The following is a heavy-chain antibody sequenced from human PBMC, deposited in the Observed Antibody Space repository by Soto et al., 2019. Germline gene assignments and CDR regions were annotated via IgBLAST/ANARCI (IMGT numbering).Heavy chain of an antibody. CDR1: GYTFTSYG. D-gene: IGHD3-22*01. Sequence: QVQLVQSGAEVKKPGASVKVSCKASGYTFTSYGISWVRQAPGQGLEWMGWISAYNGNTNYAQKLPGRDTITTDTSTSTAYMELRSLRSDDTAVYYCAREEVEYSSGYYYYYWGQGTLVTVSS. J-gene: IGHJ4*02. CDR3: AREEVEYSSGYYYYY. V-gene: IGHV1-18*01. CDR2: ISAYNGNT.